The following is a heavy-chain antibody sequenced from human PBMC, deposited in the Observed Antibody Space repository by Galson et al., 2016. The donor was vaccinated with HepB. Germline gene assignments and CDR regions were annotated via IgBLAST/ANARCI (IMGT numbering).Heavy chain of an antibody. J-gene: IGHJ4*02. CDR3: ARGKGSSWGFDY. V-gene: IGHV4-31*03. CDR2: IYYSGST. CDR1: GGSISSGGYY. Sequence: TLSLTCTVSGGSISSGGYYWIWIRQLPGKGLEWIGHIYYSGSTNYNPSLKGRINLSADTSKNQFSLKLTSVTAADTAMYYCARGKGSSWGFDYWGQETLVTVSS. D-gene: IGHD6-13*01.